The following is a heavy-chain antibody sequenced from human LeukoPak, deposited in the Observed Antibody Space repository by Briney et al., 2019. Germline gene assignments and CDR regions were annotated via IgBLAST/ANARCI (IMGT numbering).Heavy chain of an antibody. Sequence: ASVKVSCKVSGYTLTELSMHWVRQAPGEGLEWVGWIIPIFGTANYAQKFQGRATITRDQSTSTAYMELSSLRSEDTAVYYCAREAQYGGNADYYYYMDVWGKGTTVTISS. CDR1: GYTLTELS. D-gene: IGHD4-23*01. V-gene: IGHV1-69*13. CDR3: AREAQYGGNADYYYYMDV. J-gene: IGHJ6*03. CDR2: IIPIFGTA.